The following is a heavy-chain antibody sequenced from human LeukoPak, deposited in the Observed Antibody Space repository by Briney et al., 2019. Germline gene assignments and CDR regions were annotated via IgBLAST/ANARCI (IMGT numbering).Heavy chain of an antibody. CDR3: AHRRYGSGSYYDPFDY. CDR2: IYWDDAK. Sequence: ESGPTLVKPTQTLTLTCTFSGFSLTTNEVGVGWIRQPPGKALEWLALIYWDDAKRYSPSLKTRLTITKDTSKNQVVLTMTNMDPVDTATYYCAHRRYGSGSYYDPFDYWGQGTLVTVSS. D-gene: IGHD3-10*01. J-gene: IGHJ4*02. CDR1: GFSLTTNEVG. V-gene: IGHV2-5*02.